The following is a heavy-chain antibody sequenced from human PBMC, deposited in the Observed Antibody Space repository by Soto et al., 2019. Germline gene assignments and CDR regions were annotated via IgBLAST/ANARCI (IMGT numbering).Heavy chain of an antibody. CDR3: AKDQLRLGENLDF. D-gene: IGHD3-16*01. V-gene: IGHV3-30*18. CDR2: LSYDGSEA. CDR1: GFTFSKFG. J-gene: IGHJ4*02. Sequence: QLQLVESGGGVVQPGRSLRLSCTTSGFTFSKFGMHWVRQAPGKGLEWVAALSYDGSEAYYGDSVRGRFTISRDNSENTVFLEMNNLRTEDTAVYYCAKDQLRLGENLDFWGQGTLVTVSS.